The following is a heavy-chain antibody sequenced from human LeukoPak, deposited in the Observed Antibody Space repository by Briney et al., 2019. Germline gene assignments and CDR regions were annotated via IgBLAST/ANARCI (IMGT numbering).Heavy chain of an antibody. D-gene: IGHD3-3*01. CDR1: GGSISSYY. Sequence: SETLSLTCTVSGGSISSYYWSWIRQPPGKGLEWIGYIYYSGSTNYNPSLKSRVTISVDTSKNQFSLKLSSVTAADTAVYYCASAQTQYYDFWSGYFAPVDYYYYYYMDVWGKGTTVTVSS. CDR2: IYYSGST. CDR3: ASAQTQYYDFWSGYFAPVDYYYYYYMDV. J-gene: IGHJ6*03. V-gene: IGHV4-59*01.